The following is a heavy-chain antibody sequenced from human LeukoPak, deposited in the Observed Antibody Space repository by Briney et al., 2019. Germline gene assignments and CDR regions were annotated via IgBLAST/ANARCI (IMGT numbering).Heavy chain of an antibody. D-gene: IGHD1-26*01. Sequence: GGSLRLSCAVSGFTFSSYWMHWVRQAPGKGLVWVSRINSDGRRTTYAESVKGRFTISRDNAKNTLYLQMNSLRAEDTAVYYCARSGRGGAFDIWGQGTMVTVSS. V-gene: IGHV3-74*01. CDR3: ARSGRGGAFDI. CDR2: INSDGRRT. J-gene: IGHJ3*02. CDR1: GFTFSSYW.